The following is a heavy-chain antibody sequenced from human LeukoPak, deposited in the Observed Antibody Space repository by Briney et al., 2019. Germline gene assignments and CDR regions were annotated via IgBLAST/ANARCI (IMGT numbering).Heavy chain of an antibody. CDR2: INGDGTGT. CDR3: TRDCDAATGY. CDR1: GFTFSYYW. D-gene: IGHD2-21*01. Sequence: PGGSLRLSGAASGFTFSYYWMHWVRQTPGKGPMWVSRINGDGTGTNYADSVKGRFTISRDNAKNTLYLQMNSLRAEDTAVYYCTRDCDAATGYWGQGTLVTVSS. V-gene: IGHV3-74*01. J-gene: IGHJ4*02.